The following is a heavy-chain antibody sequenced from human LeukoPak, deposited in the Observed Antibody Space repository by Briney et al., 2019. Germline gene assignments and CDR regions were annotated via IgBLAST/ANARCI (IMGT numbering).Heavy chain of an antibody. CDR2: IYPDDSDT. D-gene: IGHD2-2*02. J-gene: IGHJ4*02. V-gene: IGHV5-51*01. CDR1: GYRFTSYW. CDR3: ATAGSSNTNCYRCFAY. Sequence: GESLKISCTGSGYRFTSYWIGWVRQMPGKGLEWMGIIYPDDSDTRYNPSFQGQVTISADKSISTAYLQWSSLKASDTAVYYCATAGSSNTNCYRCFAYWGQGTLVTVSS.